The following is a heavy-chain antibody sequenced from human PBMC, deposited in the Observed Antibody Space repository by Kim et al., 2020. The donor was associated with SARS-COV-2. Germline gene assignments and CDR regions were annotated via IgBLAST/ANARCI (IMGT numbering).Heavy chain of an antibody. J-gene: IGHJ4*02. CDR3: ARDHSSSWYDY. D-gene: IGHD6-13*01. V-gene: IGHV6-1*01. Sequence: NDYAVSVKSRITITPDTSKNQFSLQLNSVTPEDTAVYYCARDHSSSWYDYWGQGTLVTVSS. CDR2: N.